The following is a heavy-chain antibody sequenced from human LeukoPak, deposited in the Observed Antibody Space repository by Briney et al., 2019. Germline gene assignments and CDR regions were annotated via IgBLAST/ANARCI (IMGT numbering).Heavy chain of an antibody. CDR2: IYYSGST. CDR1: GGSFSSYY. V-gene: IGHV4-59*01. D-gene: IGHD2-15*01. J-gene: IGHJ5*02. CDR3: ARAVVVVAATGWFDP. Sequence: SETLSLTCAVYGGSFSSYYWSWIRQPPGKGLEWIGYIYYSGSTNYNPSLKSRVTISVDTSKNQFSLKLSSVTAADTAVYYCARAVVVVAATGWFDPWGQGTLVTVSS.